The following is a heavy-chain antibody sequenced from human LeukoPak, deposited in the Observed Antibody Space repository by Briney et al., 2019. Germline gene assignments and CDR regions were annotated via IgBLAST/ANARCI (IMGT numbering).Heavy chain of an antibody. D-gene: IGHD3-10*01. V-gene: IGHV1-69*13. CDR2: IIPIFGTA. J-gene: IGHJ3*02. CDR1: GGTFSSYA. Sequence: SVKVSCKASGGTFSSYAISWVRQAPGQGLEWMGGIIPIFGTANYAQKFQGRVTITADESTSTAYMELSSLRSEDTAVYYCARTTRCLWFGECHDAFDIWGQGTMVTVSS. CDR3: ARTTRCLWFGECHDAFDI.